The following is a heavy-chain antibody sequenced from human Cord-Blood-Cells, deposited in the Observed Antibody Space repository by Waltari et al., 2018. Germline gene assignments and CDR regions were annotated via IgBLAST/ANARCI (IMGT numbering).Heavy chain of an antibody. J-gene: IGHJ4*02. CDR1: GFTVSSNY. CDR3: ARGGGRDMRDGYNDY. CDR2: IYSGGRT. Sequence: EVQLVESGGGLIQPGGSLRLSCAASGFTVSSNYMSWVRQAPGKGLEWVSVIYSGGRTYYADSVKGRFTISRDNSKNALYLQMNSLRAEDTAVYYCARGGGRDMRDGYNDYWGQGTLVTVSS. D-gene: IGHD5-12*01. V-gene: IGHV3-53*01.